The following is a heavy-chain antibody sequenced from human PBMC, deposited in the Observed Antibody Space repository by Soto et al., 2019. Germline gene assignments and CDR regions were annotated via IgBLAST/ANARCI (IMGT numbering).Heavy chain of an antibody. J-gene: IGHJ6*02. D-gene: IGHD2-2*01. CDR2: TSYDGRNT. V-gene: IGHV3-30*03. CDR1: GRIFSSYG. CDR3: ARDFDIVLVPAAIAVDYGMDV. Sequence: GSLRLSCAASGRIFSSYGMHWVRQAPGKGLEWVAVTSYDGRNTNYADSVRGRFTISRDNSKNTLYLQMNSLRAEDTAVYYCARDFDIVLVPAAIAVDYGMDVWGQGTTVTVSS.